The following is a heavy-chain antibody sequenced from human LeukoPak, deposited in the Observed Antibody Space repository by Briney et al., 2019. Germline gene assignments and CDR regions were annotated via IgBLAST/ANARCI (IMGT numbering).Heavy chain of an antibody. Sequence: GGSLRLSCAASGFTVGSNYMSWVRQAPGKGLEWVSVIYSGGSTYYADSVKGRFTISRDNSKNTLYLQMNSLRAEDTAVYYCAATTVTNWFDPWGQGTLVTVSS. J-gene: IGHJ5*02. CDR1: GFTVGSNY. V-gene: IGHV3-53*05. CDR2: IYSGGST. CDR3: AATTVTNWFDP. D-gene: IGHD4-17*01.